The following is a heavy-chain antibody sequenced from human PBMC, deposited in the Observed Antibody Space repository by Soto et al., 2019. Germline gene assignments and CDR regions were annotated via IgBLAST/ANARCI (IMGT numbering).Heavy chain of an antibody. Sequence: PGGSLRLSCAASGFAFSSYSMNWVRQAPGKGLEWVSSISSSSSYIYYADSVKGRFTISRDNAKNSLYLQMNSLRAEDTAVYYCASVTMVRGVIFGPPDDYWGQGTLVTVSS. CDR3: ASVTMVRGVIFGPPDDY. J-gene: IGHJ4*02. CDR2: ISSSSSYI. CDR1: GFAFSSYS. D-gene: IGHD3-10*01. V-gene: IGHV3-21*01.